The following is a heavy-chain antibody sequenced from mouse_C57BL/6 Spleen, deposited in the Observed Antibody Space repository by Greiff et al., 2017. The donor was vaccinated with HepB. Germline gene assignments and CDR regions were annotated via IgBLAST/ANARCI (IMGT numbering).Heavy chain of an antibody. D-gene: IGHD2-2*01. V-gene: IGHV1-18*01. J-gene: IGHJ4*01. CDR3: ARSLWLRYAMDY. CDR1: GYTFTDYN. Sequence: EVQLQQSGPELVKPGASVKIPCKASGYTFTDYNMDWVKQSHGKSLEWIGDINPNNGGTIYNQKFKGKATLTVDKSSSTAYMELRSLTSEDTAVYYCARSLWLRYAMDYWGQGTSVTVSS. CDR2: INPNNGGT.